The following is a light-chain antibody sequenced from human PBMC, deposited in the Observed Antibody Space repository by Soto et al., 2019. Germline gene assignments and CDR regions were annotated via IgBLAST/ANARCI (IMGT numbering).Light chain of an antibody. CDR2: GVT. V-gene: IGLV2-14*01. Sequence: QSALTQPASVSGSPGQSITISCIGTSSDVGGYNYVSWYQQHPGKAPKLMIYGVTNRPSGVSNRFSGSKSGNTASLTISGLQAEGEADYYCSSYTSSRTISVVFGGGTKLTVL. CDR3: SSYTSSRTISVV. CDR1: SSDVGGYNY. J-gene: IGLJ2*01.